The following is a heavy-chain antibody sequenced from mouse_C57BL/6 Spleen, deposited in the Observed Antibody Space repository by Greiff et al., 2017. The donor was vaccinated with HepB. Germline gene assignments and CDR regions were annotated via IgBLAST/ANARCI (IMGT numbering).Heavy chain of an antibody. CDR3: ERGTGAWFAY. CDR1: GYTFTSYW. CDR2: IHPNSGST. V-gene: IGHV1-64*01. D-gene: IGHD4-1*01. Sequence: VQLQQPGAELVKPGASVKLSCKASGYTFTSYWMHWVKQRPGQGLEWIGMIHPNSGSTNYNEKFKSKATLTVDKSSSTAYMQLSSLTSADSAVYDCERGTGAWFAYWGQGTLVTVSA. J-gene: IGHJ3*01.